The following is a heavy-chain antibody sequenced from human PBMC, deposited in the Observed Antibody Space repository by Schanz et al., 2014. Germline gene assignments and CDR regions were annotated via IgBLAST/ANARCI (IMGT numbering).Heavy chain of an antibody. D-gene: IGHD2-15*01. CDR3: AKARRKSNCSGGRCFHYSYYGMDV. CDR2: ISASGGST. Sequence: VQLQQWGAGLLKPSETLSLTCGVFGGSFSGYYWSWIRQPPGKGLEWVSTISASGGSTYYADSVKGRFTISRDNSKNILYLQMNSLRAEDTAVYYCAKARRKSNCSGGRCFHYSYYGMDVWGQGTTXTVSS. V-gene: IGHV3-23*01. CDR1: GGSFSGYY. J-gene: IGHJ6*02.